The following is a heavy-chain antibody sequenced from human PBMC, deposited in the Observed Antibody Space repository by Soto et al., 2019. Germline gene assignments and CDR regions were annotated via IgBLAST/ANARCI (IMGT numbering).Heavy chain of an antibody. CDR3: ARDSRDPT. CDR2: IYYTGST. V-gene: IGHV4-59*01. Sequence: QVQLQESGPGPVKPSETLSLTCTVSGDSITNYYWSWIRQPPEQGLEWVRNIYYTGSTNYNPSLKSRVTISIDSSKDQFSLRLSSVTAADTAVYYCARDSRDPTWGQGTLVTVSS. J-gene: IGHJ4*02. D-gene: IGHD1-1*01. CDR1: GDSITNYY.